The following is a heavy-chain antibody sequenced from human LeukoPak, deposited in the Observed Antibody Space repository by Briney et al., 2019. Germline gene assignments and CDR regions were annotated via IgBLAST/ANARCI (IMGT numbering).Heavy chain of an antibody. CDR2: IYHSGST. CDR3: ARDFRWGTVTTEYNYMDV. D-gene: IGHD4-17*01. V-gene: IGHV4-38-2*02. J-gene: IGHJ6*03. Sequence: SETLSLTCTVSGYSFNSGHFWGWIRQPPGKGLEWIGSIYHSGSTYYNPSLKSRVTISVDTSKNQFSLKLSSVTAADTAVYYCARDFRWGTVTTEYNYMDVWGKGTTVTVSS. CDR1: GYSFNSGHF.